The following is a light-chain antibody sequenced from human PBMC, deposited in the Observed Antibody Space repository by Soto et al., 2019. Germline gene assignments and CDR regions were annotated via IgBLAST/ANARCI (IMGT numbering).Light chain of an antibody. CDR1: QSVTSSY. CDR2: GAS. V-gene: IGKV3-20*01. J-gene: IGKJ3*01. Sequence: EIVLTQSPGTLSLSPGERATLSCRASQSVTSSYLAWYQQKPGQAPRLLIYGASRRATGIPDRFSGGGSGTDFTLTISRLEPEDFAVYYCPQYDSFIFTFGPGTKVDIK. CDR3: PQYDSFIFT.